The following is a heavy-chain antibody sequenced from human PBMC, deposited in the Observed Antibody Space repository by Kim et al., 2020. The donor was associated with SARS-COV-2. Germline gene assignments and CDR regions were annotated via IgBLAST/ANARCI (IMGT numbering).Heavy chain of an antibody. CDR1: GFTFAGSV. J-gene: IGHJ4*02. CDR3: SKASGWLPTY. CDR2: VSGDGGTT. Sequence: GGSLRLSCAASGFTFAGSVMHWFRQAPGKGLQWVALVSGDGGTTYYADSVKGRFTISRDNSKDSLYLQMNSLRTDYTAFYYCSKASGWLPTYWGQGTLVTLSA. D-gene: IGHD6-19*01. V-gene: IGHV3-43*02.